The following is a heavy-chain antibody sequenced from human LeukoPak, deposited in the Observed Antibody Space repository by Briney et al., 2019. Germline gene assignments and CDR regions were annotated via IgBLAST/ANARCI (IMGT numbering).Heavy chain of an antibody. CDR2: ISSSGSTI. Sequence: AGGSLRLSCAASGFTFSDYYMSWIRQAPGKGLEWVSYISSSGSTIYYADSVKGRFTISRDNAKNSLYLQMNSLRAEDTAVYYCALTDYYSYYMDVWGKGTTVTVSS. V-gene: IGHV3-11*04. CDR1: GFTFSDYY. J-gene: IGHJ6*03. D-gene: IGHD1-20*01. CDR3: ALTDYYSYYMDV.